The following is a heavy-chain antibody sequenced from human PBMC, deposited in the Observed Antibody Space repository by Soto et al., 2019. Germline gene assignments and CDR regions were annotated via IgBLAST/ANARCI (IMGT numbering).Heavy chain of an antibody. Sequence: GASVKVSCKASGYTFTGYYMHWVRQAPGQGLEWMGWINPNSGGTNYAQKFQGRGTMTRDTSISTAYMELSRLRSDDTAVYYCARGAQRKQQLVDYWGQGTLVTVSS. CDR2: INPNSGGT. CDR3: ARGAQRKQQLVDY. CDR1: GYTFTGYY. V-gene: IGHV1-2*02. D-gene: IGHD6-13*01. J-gene: IGHJ4*02.